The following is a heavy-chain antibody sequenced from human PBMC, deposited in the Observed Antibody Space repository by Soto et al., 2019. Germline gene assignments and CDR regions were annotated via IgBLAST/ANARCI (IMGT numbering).Heavy chain of an antibody. CDR2: IYWNDEK. V-gene: IGHV2-5*01. Sequence: GPTLVNPTQTLTLTCSFSGFSLTTGVGVGWIRQPPGKALEWLAIIYWNDEKLYNPSLKTRLTITKDTSKNQVVLTVTDMDPVDTATYYCAHRVNMARGPYNYFGPWGQGTLVTVS. J-gene: IGHJ5*02. D-gene: IGHD3-10*01. CDR1: GFSLTTGVG. CDR3: AHRVNMARGPYNYFGP.